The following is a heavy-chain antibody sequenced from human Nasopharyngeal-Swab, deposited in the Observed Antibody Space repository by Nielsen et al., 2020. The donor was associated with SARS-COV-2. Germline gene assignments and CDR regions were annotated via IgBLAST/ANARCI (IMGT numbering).Heavy chain of an antibody. CDR2: INHSGST. Sequence: SETLSLTCTVSGGSIRNYYWSWIRQPPGKGLEWIGEINHSGSTNYNPSLKSRLTISVDTSKSQFSLKLSSVTAADTAVYYCARVMFDWSVRPFDYWGRGTLVTVSS. CDR3: ARVMFDWSVRPFDY. J-gene: IGHJ4*02. D-gene: IGHD3-9*01. V-gene: IGHV4-34*01. CDR1: GGSIRNYY.